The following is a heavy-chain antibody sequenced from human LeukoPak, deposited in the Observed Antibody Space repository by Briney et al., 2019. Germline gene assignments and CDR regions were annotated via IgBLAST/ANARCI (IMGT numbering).Heavy chain of an antibody. V-gene: IGHV1-2*02. Sequence: AASVKVSCKASGYTFTGYYMHWVRQAPGQGLEWMGWINPNSGGTNYAQKFQGRVTMTRDTSISTAYMELSRLRSDDTAVYYCARLAYRSGTGFDPWGQGTLVTVSS. J-gene: IGHJ5*02. CDR2: INPNSGGT. CDR1: GYTFTGYY. D-gene: IGHD3-10*01. CDR3: ARLAYRSGTGFDP.